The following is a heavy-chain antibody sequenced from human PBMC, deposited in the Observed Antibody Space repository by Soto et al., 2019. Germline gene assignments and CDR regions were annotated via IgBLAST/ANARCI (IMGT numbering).Heavy chain of an antibody. CDR1: GGSFSGYY. J-gene: IGHJ4*02. D-gene: IGHD3-10*01. CDR3: ATGAGSYLGY. V-gene: IGHV4-34*01. CDR2: ITHSGST. Sequence: SETLALTCAVYGGSFSGYYLSWIRQPPGKGLEWIGEITHSGSTNYNPSLKSRVTISVDTSKNQFYLKLSYVTAADTALYYWATGAGSYLGYWGQGTLVTVSS.